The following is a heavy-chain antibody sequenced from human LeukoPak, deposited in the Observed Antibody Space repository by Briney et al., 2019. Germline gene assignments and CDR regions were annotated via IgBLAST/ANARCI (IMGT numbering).Heavy chain of an antibody. J-gene: IGHJ4*02. CDR1: GGTFSSYA. V-gene: IGHV1-69*04. Sequence: SVKVSCKASGGTFSSYAISWVRQAPGQGLEWMGRITPIFGIANYAQKFQGRVTITADKSTSTAYMELSSLRSEDTAVYYCARAVYDSSGYYLWGWGQGTLVTVSS. CDR3: ARAVYDSSGYYLWG. CDR2: ITPIFGIA. D-gene: IGHD3-22*01.